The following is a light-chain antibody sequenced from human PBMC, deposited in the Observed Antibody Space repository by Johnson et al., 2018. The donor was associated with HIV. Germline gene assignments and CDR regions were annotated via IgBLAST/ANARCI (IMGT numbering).Light chain of an antibody. Sequence: SVLTQPPSVSAAPGQKVTISCFGSDSNIGNNYVSWYQQVPGTAPKLLIYDNDKRPSGIPDRFSGSKSGTSATLGITGLQTGAEDDYYCETWESCLSGFFGTGTKVTVL. CDR3: ETWESCLSGF. V-gene: IGLV1-51*01. J-gene: IGLJ1*01. CDR2: DND. CDR1: DSNIGNNY.